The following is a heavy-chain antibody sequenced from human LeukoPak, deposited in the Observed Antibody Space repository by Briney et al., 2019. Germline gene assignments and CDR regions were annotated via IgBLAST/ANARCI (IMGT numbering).Heavy chain of an antibody. V-gene: IGHV3-23*01. CDR3: ARDRRGIHYFDL. J-gene: IGHJ4*02. CDR1: AFTFSSYA. Sequence: PGGSLRLSCAASAFTFSSYAMNWVRQAPGKGLEWVSAISGGGGTTYYADSVKGRFTISRDNSKNTLYLQMNSLRVEDTAVYYCARDRRGIHYFDLWGQGTLLTVSS. CDR2: ISGGGGTT.